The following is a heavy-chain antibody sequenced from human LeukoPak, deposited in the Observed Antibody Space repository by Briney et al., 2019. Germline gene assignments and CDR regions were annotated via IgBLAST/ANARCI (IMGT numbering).Heavy chain of an antibody. CDR1: GGSIGSYY. Sequence: PSETLSLTCTVSGGSIGSYYWSWIRQPPGKGLEWIGYIYYSGSTNYNPSLKSRVTISVDTSKNQFSLKLSSVTAADTAVYYCARLLGYYFDYWGQGTLVTVSS. V-gene: IGHV4-59*08. J-gene: IGHJ4*02. CDR2: IYYSGST. D-gene: IGHD1-26*01. CDR3: ARLLGYYFDY.